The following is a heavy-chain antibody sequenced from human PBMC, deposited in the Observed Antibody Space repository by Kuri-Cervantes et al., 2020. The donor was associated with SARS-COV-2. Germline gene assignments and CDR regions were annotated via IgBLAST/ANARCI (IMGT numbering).Heavy chain of an antibody. Sequence: GESLKISCAASGFTFSSYSMHWVRQAPGKGLVWVSRFMSDGTSPSYADSVRGRFTISRDNAKNTLYLQMNSLRAEDTAVYYCARDFPAYCTNGVCYSEYFQHWGQGTLVTVSS. J-gene: IGHJ1*01. CDR3: ARDFPAYCTNGVCYSEYFQH. D-gene: IGHD2-8*01. CDR1: GFTFSSYS. V-gene: IGHV3-74*01. CDR2: FMSDGTSP.